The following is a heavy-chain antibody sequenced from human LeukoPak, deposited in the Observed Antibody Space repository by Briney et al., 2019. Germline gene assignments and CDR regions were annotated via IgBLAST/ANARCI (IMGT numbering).Heavy chain of an antibody. V-gene: IGHV3-23*01. CDR1: GFTFKNYA. CDR3: AKSSRVVVVPTALDY. J-gene: IGHJ4*02. CDR2: ISGAGGST. Sequence: GGSLRLSCAASGFTFKNYAMSWVRQAPGKGLEWVSVISGAGGSTHYADSVKGRFTISRDNSKNTLYLQMNSLRGEDTAVYYCAKSSRVVVVPTALDYWGQGTLVTVSS. D-gene: IGHD2-2*01.